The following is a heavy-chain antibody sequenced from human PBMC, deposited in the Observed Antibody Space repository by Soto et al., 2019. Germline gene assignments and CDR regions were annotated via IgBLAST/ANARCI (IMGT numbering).Heavy chain of an antibody. V-gene: IGHV1-24*01. CDR1: GKTLTGLS. Sequence: ASVKVSCKVSGKTLTGLSMHWVRQAPGKGLEWMGGFDPEDGERIYAQSFQGRVSMTQDTSTYTAYLELSSLRTEDTAVYYCKSRLSAWYGLYYFNNWGQGSLVTVSS. CDR3: KSRLSAWYGLYYFNN. CDR2: FDPEDGER. D-gene: IGHD6-13*01. J-gene: IGHJ4*02.